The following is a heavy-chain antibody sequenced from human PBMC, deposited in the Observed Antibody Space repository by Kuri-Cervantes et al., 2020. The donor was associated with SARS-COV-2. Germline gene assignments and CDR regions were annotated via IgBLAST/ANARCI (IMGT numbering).Heavy chain of an antibody. CDR2: INPNNGGT. V-gene: IGHV1-2*02. Sequence: ASVKVSCKASGGTFSSYAISWVRQAPGQGLEWMGWINPNNGGTNYAQKFQGRVTMTRDTSISTAYMELSSLRSDDTAVYYCARGAVGATSLGAFDIWGQGTMVTVSS. CDR1: GGTFSSYA. CDR3: ARGAVGATSLGAFDI. J-gene: IGHJ3*02. D-gene: IGHD1-26*01.